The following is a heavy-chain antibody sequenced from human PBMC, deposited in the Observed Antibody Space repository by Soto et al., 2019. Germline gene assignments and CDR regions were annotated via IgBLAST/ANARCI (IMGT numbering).Heavy chain of an antibody. CDR2: ISGSGGST. Sequence: EVQLLESGGGLVQPGGSLRLSCAASGFTFSSYAMSWVRQAPGKGLEWVSAISGSGGSTYYADSVKGRFTISRDNSKNTLYLQMNSLRAEDTAVYYCAKDREGGPIAAAGWPFDYWGQGTLVTVSS. J-gene: IGHJ4*02. D-gene: IGHD6-13*01. V-gene: IGHV3-23*01. CDR1: GFTFSSYA. CDR3: AKDREGGPIAAAGWPFDY.